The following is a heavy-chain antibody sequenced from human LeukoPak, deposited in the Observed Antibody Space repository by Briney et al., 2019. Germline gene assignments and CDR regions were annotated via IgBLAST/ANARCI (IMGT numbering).Heavy chain of an antibody. D-gene: IGHD5-24*01. Sequence: PGGPLSPSCPPPGSTSSAYNMNWFGQAPGKGLKWVPSITSSSSFIYYADSVRGRFTISRDNAKNSLYLQMNSLRADDTAVYYCARGVRDDYNLLYWGQGTLVTVSS. V-gene: IGHV3-21*01. CDR3: ARGVRDDYNLLY. CDR2: ITSSSSFI. CDR1: GSTSSAYN. J-gene: IGHJ4*02.